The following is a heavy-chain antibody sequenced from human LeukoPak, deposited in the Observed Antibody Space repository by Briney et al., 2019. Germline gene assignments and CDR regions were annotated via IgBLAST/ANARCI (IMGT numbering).Heavy chain of an antibody. V-gene: IGHV3-23*01. D-gene: IGHD3-22*01. CDR1: GFTFSSYS. CDR3: ARAMMVVANLWGVYDY. J-gene: IGHJ4*02. CDR2: LSGSGGTT. Sequence: GGSLRLSCAASGFTFSSYSMTWVRQAPGKGLEWVSGLSGSGGTTYYADSVKGRFTISRDNSKNTLYLQMDSLRAEDTAVYFCARAMMVVANLWGVYDYWGQGTLVTVSS.